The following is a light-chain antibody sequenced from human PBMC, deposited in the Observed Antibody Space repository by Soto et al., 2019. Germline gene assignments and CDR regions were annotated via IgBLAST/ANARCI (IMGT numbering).Light chain of an antibody. J-gene: IGLJ2*01. CDR2: SNS. Sequence: QSVLTQPPSASGTPGQRVTISCSGGSSNIGGNTVNWYQQLPGAAPKLIIFSNSQRPSGLPDRFSGSKSGTSASLAIGGLQSDDEAEYYCSTWDDSLNGPLFGGGTKVTVL. CDR3: STWDDSLNGPL. V-gene: IGLV1-44*01. CDR1: SSNIGGNT.